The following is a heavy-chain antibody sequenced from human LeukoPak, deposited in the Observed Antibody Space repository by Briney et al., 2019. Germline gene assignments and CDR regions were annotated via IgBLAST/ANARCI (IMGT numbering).Heavy chain of an antibody. CDR2: ISTSSSYI. D-gene: IGHD2-15*01. V-gene: IGHV3-21*01. J-gene: IGHJ5*02. CDR1: GFTFNRYN. Sequence: GGSLRLSCSASGFTFNRYNMNWVRRAPGKGLEWVSSISTSSSYIYYADSVRGRFTISRDNAKNSLYLQMNSLRAEDTAVYSCARGADGVSSNSRGWFDPWGQGTLVTVSS. CDR3: ARGADGVSSNSRGWFDP.